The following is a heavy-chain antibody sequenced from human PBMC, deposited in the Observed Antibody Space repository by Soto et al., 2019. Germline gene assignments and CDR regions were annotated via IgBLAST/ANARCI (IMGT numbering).Heavy chain of an antibody. CDR1: GYSFTTYW. J-gene: IGHJ6*02. Sequence: PGESLKISCKGSGYSFTTYWIGWVRQLPGQGLEWMGVMFPGDSDTRYSPSFQGQVTTSADPSTNTAYLEWSSLKAADSAMYYCARVPDSSLGTMDVWGQGTTVTVSS. V-gene: IGHV5-51*01. CDR2: MFPGDSDT. D-gene: IGHD6-19*01. CDR3: ARVPDSSLGTMDV.